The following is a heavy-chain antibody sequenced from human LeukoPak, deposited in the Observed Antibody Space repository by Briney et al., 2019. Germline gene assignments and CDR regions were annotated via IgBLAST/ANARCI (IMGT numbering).Heavy chain of an antibody. CDR2: ISPSSSTI. CDR1: GFTFSDYG. Sequence: GGSLRLSCAASGFTFSDYGMNWVRQAPGEGLEWVSYISPSSSTIFYADSVKGRFTISRDNAKNSLYVQLNSLRAGDTAVYYCARDLSWGMDVWGQGTTVTVSS. J-gene: IGHJ6*02. V-gene: IGHV3-48*04. CDR3: ARDLSWGMDV.